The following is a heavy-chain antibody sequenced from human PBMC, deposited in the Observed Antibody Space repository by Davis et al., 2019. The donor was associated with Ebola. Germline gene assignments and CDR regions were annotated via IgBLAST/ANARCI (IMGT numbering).Heavy chain of an antibody. CDR1: GYTFTGYY. V-gene: IGHV1-2*02. Sequence: ASVKVSCKASGYTFTGYYMHWVRQVPGQGLEWMGWINPNSGGTNYAQKFQGRVTMTRDTSISTAYMELSRLRSDDTAVYYCASPVGERMAQGSKYFQHWGQGTLVTVSS. D-gene: IGHD3-16*01. CDR3: ASPVGERMAQGSKYFQH. J-gene: IGHJ1*01. CDR2: INPNSGGT.